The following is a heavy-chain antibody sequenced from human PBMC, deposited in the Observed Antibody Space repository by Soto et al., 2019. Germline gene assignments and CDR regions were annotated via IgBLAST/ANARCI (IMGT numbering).Heavy chain of an antibody. D-gene: IGHD2-21*02. J-gene: IGHJ6*02. CDR2: LYNTGST. V-gene: IGHV4-59*01. CDR1: GASISRYY. Sequence: WKTLSLTCTVSGASISRYYRSWARQCLEKGMEWIGYLYNTGSTIYNPSLNSRVTISVDTSKNQFSLKMNSVTAADTAVYYCARDLLCYCGDDRDPLAFCAQRSTVTGSS. CDR3: ARDLLCYCGDDRDPLAF.